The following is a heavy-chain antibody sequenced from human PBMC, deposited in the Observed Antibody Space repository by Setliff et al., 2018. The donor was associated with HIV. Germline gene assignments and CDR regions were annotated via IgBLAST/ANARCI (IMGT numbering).Heavy chain of an antibody. V-gene: IGHV3-48*03. CDR2: IGNSGSPI. CDR1: GFTFSGYE. J-gene: IGHJ4*02. Sequence: GGSLRLSCAASGFTFSGYEMNWVRQAPGKGLEWVSYIGNSGSPIYYADSVKGRFTISRDNAKNSLYLQMNSLRAEDTAVYYCAKDRSGSYSFARDWGQGTLVTVSS. CDR3: AKDRSGSYSFARD. D-gene: IGHD1-26*01.